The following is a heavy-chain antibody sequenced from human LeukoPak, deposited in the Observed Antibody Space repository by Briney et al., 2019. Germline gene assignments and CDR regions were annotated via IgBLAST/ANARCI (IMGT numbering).Heavy chain of an antibody. Sequence: PGGSLRLSCAACGFTVNSNHMSWVRQAPGKGLEWVSIIYSGGTTFYADSVKGRFTISRDNSQNTLYLQMNSLSAEDTAMYYCARDRSIEMAATNDYWGQGTLVTISS. CDR1: GFTVNSNH. D-gene: IGHD6-19*01. CDR3: ARDRSIEMAATNDY. V-gene: IGHV3-66*01. J-gene: IGHJ4*02. CDR2: IYSGGTT.